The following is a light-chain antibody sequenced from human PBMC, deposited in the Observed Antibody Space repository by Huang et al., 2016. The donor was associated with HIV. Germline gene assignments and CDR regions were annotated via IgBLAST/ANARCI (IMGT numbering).Light chain of an antibody. CDR2: DAS. J-gene: IGKJ1*01. V-gene: IGKV3-11*01. Sequence: DIVLTQSPATLSLSPGERATLSCRACQSVGSYLAWSQQTPGQAPRLLVSDASHRATGIPARFSGSGSGTDFTLTISSLEPEDFAVYYCHQHSSWPGTFGQGTRVEIK. CDR1: QSVGSY. CDR3: HQHSSWPGT.